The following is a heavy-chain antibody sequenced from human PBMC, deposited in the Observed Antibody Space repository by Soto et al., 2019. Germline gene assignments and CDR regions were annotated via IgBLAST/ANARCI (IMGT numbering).Heavy chain of an antibody. Sequence: GASVKVSCKASGYTFTGYYMHWVRQAPGQGLEWMGWINPNSGGTNYAQKFRGWVTMTRDTSISTAYMELSRLRSDDTAVYYCARFPRGASGSYGPHAFDIWGQGTMVTVSS. CDR1: GYTFTGYY. J-gene: IGHJ3*02. V-gene: IGHV1-2*04. CDR3: ARFPRGASGSYGPHAFDI. D-gene: IGHD1-26*01. CDR2: INPNSGGT.